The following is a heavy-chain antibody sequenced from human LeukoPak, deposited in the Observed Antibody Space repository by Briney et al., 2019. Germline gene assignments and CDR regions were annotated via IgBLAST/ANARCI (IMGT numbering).Heavy chain of an antibody. D-gene: IGHD6-6*01. V-gene: IGHV3-74*01. CDR2: INSDGSST. CDR3: AKEVRPNDY. CDR1: GFTFSSYW. J-gene: IGHJ4*02. Sequence: GGSLRLSCAASGFTFSSYWMHWVRQAPGKGLVWVSRINSDGSSTNYADSVKGRFTISRDTSKNTLFLQMNSLRAEDTAVYYCAKEVRPNDYWGQGTLVTVSS.